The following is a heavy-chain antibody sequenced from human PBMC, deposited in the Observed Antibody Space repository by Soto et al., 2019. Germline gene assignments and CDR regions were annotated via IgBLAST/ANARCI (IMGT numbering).Heavy chain of an antibody. D-gene: IGHD5-12*01. Sequence: QLQLQESGPGLVKPSETLSLTCTVSGGSISSSSYYWGWIRQPPGKGLEWIGSIYYSGSTYYNPSLKSRVTISVDTSKNQFSLKLSSVTAADTAVYYCASQLGDGYNFGLTKIQFLYLLQANLNDYWGQGTLVTVSS. V-gene: IGHV4-39*01. J-gene: IGHJ4*02. CDR1: GGSISSSSYY. CDR3: ASQLGDGYNFGLTKIQFLYLLQANLNDY. CDR2: IYYSGST.